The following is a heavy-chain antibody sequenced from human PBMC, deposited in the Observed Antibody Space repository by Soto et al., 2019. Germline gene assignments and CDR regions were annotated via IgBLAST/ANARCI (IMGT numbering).Heavy chain of an antibody. CDR1: GGSISSSSYY. CDR3: ARHGSLWWYFDY. Sequence: QLQLQESGPGLVKPSETLSLTCTVSGGSISSSSYYWGWIRQPPGKGLEWIGSIYYSGSTYYNPSLQTRGTISVDPSTTQFSLKLGSVTAADTAVYYGARHGSLWWYFDYWGQGTLVTVSS. D-gene: IGHD3-10*01. V-gene: IGHV4-39*01. J-gene: IGHJ4*02. CDR2: IYYSGST.